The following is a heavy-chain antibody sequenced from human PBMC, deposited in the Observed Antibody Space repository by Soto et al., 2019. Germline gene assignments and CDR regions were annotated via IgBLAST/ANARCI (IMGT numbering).Heavy chain of an antibody. J-gene: IGHJ1*01. D-gene: IGHD3-22*01. Sequence: QVQLVQSGAEVKKPGSSVKVSCKASGGTFSSYAISWVRQAPGQGLEWMGGIIPIFGTANYAQKFQGRVKITADEPTSTAYMELRSLRSEETAVYYWASGPLTDSSRYYYTEYFQHWGQGTLVTVSS. CDR2: IIPIFGTA. V-gene: IGHV1-69*12. CDR3: ASGPLTDSSRYYYTEYFQH. CDR1: GGTFSSYA.